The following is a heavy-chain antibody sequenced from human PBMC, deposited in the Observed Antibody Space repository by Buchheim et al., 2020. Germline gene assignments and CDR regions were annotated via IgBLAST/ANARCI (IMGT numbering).Heavy chain of an antibody. CDR1: GGSISSNTYH. CDR3: ASIGAYIYGSNWGFFDS. Sequence: QLQLQESGPGLVKPSETLSLTCTVSGGSISSNTYHWGWIRRPPGKGLEWIGSVYYSATTYYSKSLKSRVTLSVDSPKNQFSLKLTSVTAADTAVYYCASIGAYIYGSNWGFFDSWGPGAL. D-gene: IGHD5-18*01. CDR2: VYYSATT. J-gene: IGHJ4*02. V-gene: IGHV4-39*07.